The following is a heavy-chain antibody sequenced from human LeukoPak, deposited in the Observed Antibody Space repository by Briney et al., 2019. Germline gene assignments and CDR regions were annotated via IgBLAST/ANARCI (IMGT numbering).Heavy chain of an antibody. CDR2: IDTAGHT. CDR3: IRGGDGFDP. D-gene: IGHD3-10*01. CDR1: GFTFSNYD. Sequence: PGGSLRLSCAASGFTFSNYDMHWVRHATGKGLEWVSAIDTAGHTYYIGSVKGRFTISRENAKNSLYLQMNSLRAGDTAVYYCIRGGDGFDPWGQGTLVTVSS. J-gene: IGHJ5*02. V-gene: IGHV3-13*01.